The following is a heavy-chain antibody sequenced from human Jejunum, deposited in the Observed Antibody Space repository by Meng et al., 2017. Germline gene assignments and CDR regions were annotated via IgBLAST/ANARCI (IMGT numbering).Heavy chain of an antibody. CDR1: GGSVSSGSYY. Sequence: QGQLQESGPGLVRPSETLSLTCTVAGGSVSSGSYYWSWIRQPPGKGLEWIGYIYYGGTTNYKPSLKSRVTISADTSKNQFSLKLSSVTAADTAVYYCARGSRGYSYGWGQGTLVTVSS. D-gene: IGHD5-18*01. CDR3: ARGSRGYSYG. CDR2: IYYGGTT. V-gene: IGHV4-61*01. J-gene: IGHJ4*02.